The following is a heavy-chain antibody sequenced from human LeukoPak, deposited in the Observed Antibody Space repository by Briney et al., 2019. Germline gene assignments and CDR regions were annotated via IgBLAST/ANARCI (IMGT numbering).Heavy chain of an antibody. V-gene: IGHV4-31*03. CDR1: GGSISSGGYY. Sequence: SQTLSLTCTVSGGSISSGGYYWSWIRQHPGKGLEWIGYIYYSGSTYYNPSLKSRVTISVDTSKNQFPLKLSSVTAADTAVYYCARSGYSSSWYYFDYWGQGTLVTVSS. CDR2: IYYSGST. D-gene: IGHD6-13*01. J-gene: IGHJ4*02. CDR3: ARSGYSSSWYYFDY.